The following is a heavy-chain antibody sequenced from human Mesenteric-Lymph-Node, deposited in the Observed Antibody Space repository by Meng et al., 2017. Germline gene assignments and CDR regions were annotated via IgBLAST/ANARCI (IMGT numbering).Heavy chain of an antibody. D-gene: IGHD6-13*01. CDR3: AREGNKGQQVEEFDY. J-gene: IGHJ4*02. CDR1: GYTFTAYY. CDR2: INPNTGDT. Sequence: QLWKSGAKVKTLGSSVKVSSKASGYTFTAYYVHWVRQAPGQGLEWMGRINPNTGDTNYAQKFQGRVTMTRDTSISTAYMELSRLSSDDTAVYYCAREGNKGQQVEEFDYWGQGTLVTVSS. V-gene: IGHV1-2*06.